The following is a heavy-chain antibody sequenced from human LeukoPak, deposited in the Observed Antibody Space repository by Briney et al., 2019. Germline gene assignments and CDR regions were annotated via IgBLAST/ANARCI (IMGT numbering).Heavy chain of an antibody. D-gene: IGHD6-19*01. Sequence: PGGSLRLSCAASGFIFSSYAMSWVRQAPGKGLEWVSTISGSGGSTYYADSVKGRFTISRDNSKNTLYLQMNSLRAEDTAVYYCATHDSSAWYVYWGQGTLVTVSS. CDR3: ATHDSSAWYVY. CDR2: ISGSGGST. V-gene: IGHV3-23*01. J-gene: IGHJ4*02. CDR1: GFIFSSYA.